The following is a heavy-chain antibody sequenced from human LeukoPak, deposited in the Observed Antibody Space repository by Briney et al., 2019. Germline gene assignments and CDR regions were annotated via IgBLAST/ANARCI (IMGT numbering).Heavy chain of an antibody. Sequence: SQTLSLTCAISGDSVSSNSAAWNWIRQSPSRGLEWLGRTYYRSNWYNDYAVSVKSRVSINPDTSKNQFSLHLNSVTPEDTAVYYCARFRYTTGTTPAGFDYWGQGTLVTVSS. CDR2: TYYRSNWYN. CDR3: ARFRYTTGTTPAGFDY. D-gene: IGHD1-1*01. CDR1: GDSVSSNSAA. J-gene: IGHJ4*02. V-gene: IGHV6-1*01.